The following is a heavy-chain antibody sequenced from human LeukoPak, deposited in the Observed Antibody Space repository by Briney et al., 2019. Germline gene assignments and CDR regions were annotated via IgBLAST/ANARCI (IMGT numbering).Heavy chain of an antibody. Sequence: AGGSPRLSCAASGFTFSSYWMSWVRQAPGKGLEWVANIKQDGSEKDYVDSVKGRFTISRDNAKNSLYLQMNSLRAEDTAVFYCARLMGGPYFCYGMDVWGQGTTVTVSS. J-gene: IGHJ6*02. CDR3: ARLMGGPYFCYGMDV. D-gene: IGHD1-26*01. V-gene: IGHV3-7*05. CDR2: IKQDGSEK. CDR1: GFTFSSYW.